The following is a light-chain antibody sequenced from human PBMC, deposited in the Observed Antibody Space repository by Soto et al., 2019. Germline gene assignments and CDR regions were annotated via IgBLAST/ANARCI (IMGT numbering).Light chain of an antibody. CDR3: SSSVGGPIWV. CDR2: EVN. CDR1: SSDVGGYDR. Sequence: QSALTQPASVSGSPGQSIAISCTGTSSDVGGYDRVSWYQQSQGKAPTLIIYEVNKRPAGVSIRFSGSKAGNMASLTISGLQSEDEADYYCSSSVGGPIWVFGGGTKLTVL. J-gene: IGLJ3*02. V-gene: IGLV2-23*02.